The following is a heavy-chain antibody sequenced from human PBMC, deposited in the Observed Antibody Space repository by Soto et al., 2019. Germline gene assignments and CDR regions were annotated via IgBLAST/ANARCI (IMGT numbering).Heavy chain of an antibody. Sequence: SETLSLTCTVSGGSISSYYWSWIRQPPGKGLEWIGYIYYSGSTNYNPSLKSRVTISVDTSKNQFSLKLSSVTAADTAVYYCARWGRLQNWFDPWGQGTLVTVSS. J-gene: IGHJ5*02. CDR1: GGSISSYY. V-gene: IGHV4-59*01. D-gene: IGHD6-25*01. CDR3: ARWGRLQNWFDP. CDR2: IYYSGST.